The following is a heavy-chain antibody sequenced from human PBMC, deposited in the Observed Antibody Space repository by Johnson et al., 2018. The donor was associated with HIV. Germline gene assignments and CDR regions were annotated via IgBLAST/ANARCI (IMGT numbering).Heavy chain of an antibody. V-gene: IGHV3-9*01. CDR1: GFTFDDYA. Sequence: VQLVESGGGLVQPGRSLRLSCAASGFTFDDYAMHWVRQAPGKGLEWVSGISWNSGSIGYADSVKGRFTIYRDNAKNSLYLQMNSLRAEDTALYYCPKDSRRAAAGRFGLCAFDIWGQGTMVTVSS. J-gene: IGHJ3*02. CDR3: PKDSRRAAAGRFGLCAFDI. CDR2: ISWNSGSI. D-gene: IGHD6-13*01.